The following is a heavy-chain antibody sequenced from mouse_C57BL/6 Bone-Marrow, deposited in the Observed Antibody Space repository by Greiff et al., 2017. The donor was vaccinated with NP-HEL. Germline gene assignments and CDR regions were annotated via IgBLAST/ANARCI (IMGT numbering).Heavy chain of an antibody. CDR2: ISSGSSTI. CDR1: GFTFSDYG. V-gene: IGHV5-17*01. CDR3: HYYGSSYGFAY. D-gene: IGHD1-1*01. Sequence: DVQLVESGGGLVKPGGSLKLSCAASGFTFSDYGMHWVRQAPEKGLEWVAYISSGSSTIYYADTVKGRFTISRDNAKNTLFLQMTSLRSEDTAMYYCHYYGSSYGFAYWGQGTLVTVSA. J-gene: IGHJ3*01.